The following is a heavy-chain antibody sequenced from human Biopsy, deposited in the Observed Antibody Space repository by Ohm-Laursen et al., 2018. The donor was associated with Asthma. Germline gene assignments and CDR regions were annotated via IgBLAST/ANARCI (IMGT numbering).Heavy chain of an antibody. CDR2: ISYGGKT. CDR3: ARRITIFGVVQKDHGMDA. V-gene: IGHV4-39*01. CDR1: GGSMTPTSHY. J-gene: IGHJ6*02. Sequence: TLSLTCTVSGGSMTPTSHYWDWIRQAPGKGLEWIGYISYGGKTSYNPSLKNRVTISRDTSKNQFSLRLTSVTAADTAVYFCARRITIFGVVQKDHGMDAWGQGTMVIVSS. D-gene: IGHD3-3*01.